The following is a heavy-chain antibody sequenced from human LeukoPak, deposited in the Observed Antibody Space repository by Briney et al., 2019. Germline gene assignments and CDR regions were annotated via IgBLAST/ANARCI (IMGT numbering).Heavy chain of an antibody. D-gene: IGHD2-15*01. CDR2: ISYTGTT. V-gene: IGHV4-39*07. Sequence: NPSETLSLTCTVSGGSIGSSAYSWGWIRQPPGKGLEWIGSISYTGTTYYNPSLKSRVTISLDTSKNQFSLKLSSVTAADTAVYYCSTDSLRGYCSGVSCNWFDPWGQGTLVTVSS. J-gene: IGHJ5*02. CDR3: STDSLRGYCSGVSCNWFDP. CDR1: GGSIGSSAYS.